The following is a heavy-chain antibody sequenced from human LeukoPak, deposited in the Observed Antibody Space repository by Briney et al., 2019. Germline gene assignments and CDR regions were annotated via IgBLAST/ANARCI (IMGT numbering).Heavy chain of an antibody. CDR1: GYIFTDYY. Sequence: ASVKVSCKASGYIFTDYYIHWVRQAPGQGLEWMGWINPHSGGTNYARLFHGRVTMTRDTSITTAYMELSRLRSDDTAMYYCAKTDNKYDSRLLFNWGQGTQIIVSS. CDR2: INPHSGGT. D-gene: IGHD3-22*01. V-gene: IGHV1-2*02. CDR3: AKTDNKYDSRLLFN. J-gene: IGHJ1*01.